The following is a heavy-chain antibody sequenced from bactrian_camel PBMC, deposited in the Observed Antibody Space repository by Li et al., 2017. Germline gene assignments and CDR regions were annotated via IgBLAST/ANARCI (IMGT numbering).Heavy chain of an antibody. CDR2: ISPGSSDT. Sequence: HVQLVESGGGLVQPGGSLRLSCAASGFTFSNYGMNWVRQAPGKEPEWVSSISPGSSDTSYADSVEGRFTISRDNAEDTLYLQLDSLKIEDTATYYCARGRFSYASRGQGTQVTVS. CDR3: ARGRFSYAS. V-gene: IGHV3S1*01. CDR1: GFTFSNYG. D-gene: IGHD1*01. J-gene: IGHJ6*01.